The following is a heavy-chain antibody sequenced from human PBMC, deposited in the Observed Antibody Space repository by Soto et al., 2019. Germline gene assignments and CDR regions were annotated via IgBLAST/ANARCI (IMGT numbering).Heavy chain of an antibody. Sequence: ASVKVSCKTSGYTFTSFGISWVRQAPGQGLEWMGWITTDNGNTNHAQKLQGRVTMTTDTSTSTAYMELRSLRSDDTAVYYCARGVGSGSYYNQYNWFDPWGQGTLVTVSS. CDR1: GYTFTSFG. CDR3: ARGVGSGSYYNQYNWFDP. V-gene: IGHV1-18*01. J-gene: IGHJ5*02. CDR2: ITTDNGNT. D-gene: IGHD3-10*01.